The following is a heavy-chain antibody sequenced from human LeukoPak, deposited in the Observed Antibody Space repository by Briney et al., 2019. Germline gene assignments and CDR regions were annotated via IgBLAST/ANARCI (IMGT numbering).Heavy chain of an antibody. V-gene: IGHV3-23*01. Sequence: GGSLRLSCAASGFAFSNYAMSWVRQAPGKGLEWVSSLISSGTTTYYADSVKGRFTISRDNSKNSVHLQMDSLRAEDSAVYYCAKNAGYSYGLYYFDYWGQGTLVTVSS. CDR3: AKNAGYSYGLYYFDY. CDR1: GFAFSNYA. J-gene: IGHJ4*02. CDR2: LISSGTTT. D-gene: IGHD5-18*01.